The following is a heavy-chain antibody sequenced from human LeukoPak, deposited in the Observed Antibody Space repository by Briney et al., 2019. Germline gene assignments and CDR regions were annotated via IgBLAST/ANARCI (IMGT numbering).Heavy chain of an antibody. V-gene: IGHV4-30-4*01. Sequence: SETLSLTCNVSGGSISSGDSYWNWIRQPLGKGLEWIGYIYNSGSTYYNPSLKSRVTISVDTSKNQVSLKLSSVTAADTAVYYCAKENAGDYVDSWGQGTLVTVSS. J-gene: IGHJ4*02. CDR1: GGSISSGDSY. CDR2: IYNSGST. CDR3: AKENAGDYVDS.